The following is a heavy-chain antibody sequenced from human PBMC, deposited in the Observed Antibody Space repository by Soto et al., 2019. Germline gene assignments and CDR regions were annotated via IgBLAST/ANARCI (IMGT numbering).Heavy chain of an antibody. CDR3: AWSGMGSYLSWAFDY. D-gene: IGHD1-26*01. Sequence: QVQLVQSGAEVEKPVATVKVSCKASGYTFTSYGISWVRQAPGQGLESMGWISAYNGNTNYAQKLQGRVTMTTDTSTSTAYMELRSLRSDDTAVYYCAWSGMGSYLSWAFDYWGQGTLVTVSS. V-gene: IGHV1-18*01. CDR2: ISAYNGNT. J-gene: IGHJ4*02. CDR1: GYTFTSYG.